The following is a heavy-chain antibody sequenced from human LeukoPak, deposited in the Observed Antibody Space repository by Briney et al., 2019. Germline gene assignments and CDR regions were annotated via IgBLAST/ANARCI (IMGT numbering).Heavy chain of an antibody. D-gene: IGHD6-19*01. CDR2: ISYDGSNK. J-gene: IGHJ3*02. Sequence: GRSLRLSCAASGFTFSSYGMHWVRQAPGKGLEWVAVISYDGSNKYYADSVKGRFTISRDNVKNVVYLQMNSLTPEDTALYYCASRRSGWPNDAFDIWGQGTMVTVTS. CDR1: GFTFSSYG. V-gene: IGHV3-30*03. CDR3: ASRRSGWPNDAFDI.